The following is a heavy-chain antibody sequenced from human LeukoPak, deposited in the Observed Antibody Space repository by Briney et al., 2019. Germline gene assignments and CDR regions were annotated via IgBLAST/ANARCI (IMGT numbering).Heavy chain of an antibody. Sequence: PGGSLRLSCAASGFTFSSYGMHWVRQAPGKGLEWVAVIWYDGSNKYYADSVKGRFTISRDNSKNTLYLQMNSLRAEDTAVYYCAKETYYDFWSGLPDGYWGQGTLVTVSS. J-gene: IGHJ4*02. CDR1: GFTFSSYG. V-gene: IGHV3-33*06. CDR2: IWYDGSNK. D-gene: IGHD3-3*01. CDR3: AKETYYDFWSGLPDGY.